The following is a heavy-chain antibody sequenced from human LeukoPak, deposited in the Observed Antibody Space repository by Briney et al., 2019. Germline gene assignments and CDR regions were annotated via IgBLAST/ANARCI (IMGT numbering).Heavy chain of an antibody. CDR1: VGSISSSSYY. Sequence: SETLSLTCTVSVGSISSSSYYWGWIPQPPGKGLEWIGSIYYSGSTYYNPSLKSRVNISVDTSKNQFSLKLSSVTAADTAVYYCARGRRDGYMLLWEDYWGQGTLVTVSS. D-gene: IGHD5-24*01. CDR3: ARGRRDGYMLLWEDY. J-gene: IGHJ4*02. CDR2: IYYSGST. V-gene: IGHV4-39*01.